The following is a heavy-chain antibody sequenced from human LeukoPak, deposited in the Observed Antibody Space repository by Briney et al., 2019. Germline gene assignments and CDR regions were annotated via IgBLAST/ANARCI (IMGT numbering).Heavy chain of an antibody. D-gene: IGHD5-18*01. Sequence: SETLSLTCAVYGGSFSGYYWSWIRQPAGKGLEWIGRIYTSGSTNYNPSLKSRVTISVDTSKNQFSLKLSSVTAADTAVYYCAREHRYSYGVDYWGQGTLVTVSS. CDR3: AREHRYSYGVDY. CDR1: GGSFSGYY. V-gene: IGHV4-4*07. CDR2: IYTSGST. J-gene: IGHJ4*02.